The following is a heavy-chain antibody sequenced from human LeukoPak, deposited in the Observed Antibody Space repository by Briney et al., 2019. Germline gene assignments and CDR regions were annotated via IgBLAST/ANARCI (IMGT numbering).Heavy chain of an antibody. CDR3: ARGPVGATPGWYFDL. V-gene: IGHV4-59*01. CDR2: IYYSGST. Sequence: PSETLSLTCTVSGGSISSYYWSWIRQPPGKELEWIGYIYYSGSTNYNPSLKSRVTISVDTSKNQFSLKLSSVTAADTAVYYCARGPVGATPGWYFDLWGRGTLVTVSS. D-gene: IGHD1-26*01. CDR1: GGSISSYY. J-gene: IGHJ2*01.